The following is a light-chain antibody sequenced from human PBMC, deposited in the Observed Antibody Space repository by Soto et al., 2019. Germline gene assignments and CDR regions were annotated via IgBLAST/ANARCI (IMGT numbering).Light chain of an antibody. V-gene: IGKV1-9*01. CDR2: AAS. Sequence: IQMTQSPSSLSASVGDRVTITGRASQGISSYLAWYQQKPGKAPKLLIFAASTLQSGVPSRFSGSGSGTEFTLTISSLQPEDFATYYCQQLNTYCAFGQGTRLEI. CDR1: QGISSY. J-gene: IGKJ5*01. CDR3: QQLNTYCA.